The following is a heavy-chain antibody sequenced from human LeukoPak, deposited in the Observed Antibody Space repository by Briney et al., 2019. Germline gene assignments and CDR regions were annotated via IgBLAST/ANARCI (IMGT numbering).Heavy chain of an antibody. CDR3: AKGGYSYGLGFDY. CDR1: GFTFGSYG. D-gene: IGHD5-18*01. Sequence: PGGSLRLSCAASGFTFGSYGMHWVRQAPGKGLEWVAVISYDGSNKYYADSVKGRFTISRDNSKNTLYLQMNSLRAEDTAVYYCAKGGYSYGLGFDYWGQGTLVTVSS. CDR2: ISYDGSNK. J-gene: IGHJ4*02. V-gene: IGHV3-30*18.